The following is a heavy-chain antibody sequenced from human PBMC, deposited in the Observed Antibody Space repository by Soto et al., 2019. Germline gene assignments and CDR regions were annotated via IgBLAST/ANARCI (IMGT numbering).Heavy chain of an antibody. CDR2: IWYDGSNK. CDR1: GFTFSSYW. D-gene: IGHD2-15*01. J-gene: IGHJ4*02. V-gene: IGHV3-33*08. CDR3: ASGYCSGGSCYLGY. Sequence: GGSLRLSCAASGFTFSSYWMCWVRQAPGKGLEWVAVIWYDGSNKYYADSVKGRFTISRDNSKNTLYLQMNSLRAEDTAVYYCASGYCSGGSCYLGYWGQGTLVTVSS.